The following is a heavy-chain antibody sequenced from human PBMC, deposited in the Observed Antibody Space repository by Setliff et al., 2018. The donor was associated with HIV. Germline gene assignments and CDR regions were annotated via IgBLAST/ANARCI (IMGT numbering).Heavy chain of an antibody. CDR1: GGSISSDY. J-gene: IGHJ4*02. CDR2: IYYSGST. D-gene: IGHD6-19*01. Sequence: PSETLSLTCTVSGGSISSDYWSWIRQPPGKGLEWIGYIYYSGSTNYNPSLKSRVTISVDTSKNQFSLKLYSVTAADTAVYYCARVLSNGWSGGVDYWGQGTLVTVSS. CDR3: ARVLSNGWSGGVDY. V-gene: IGHV4-59*08.